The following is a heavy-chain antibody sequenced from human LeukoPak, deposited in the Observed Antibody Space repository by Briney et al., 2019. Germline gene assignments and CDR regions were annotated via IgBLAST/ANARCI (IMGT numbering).Heavy chain of an antibody. CDR3: AKGLFSAFDKYLDS. CDR2: ISATSSDI. Sequence: GGSLRLSCAASGFDFESYTMTWVRQAPGKGLEWVSLISATSSDINYVESVRGRFTITRDNAKNSLFLQMDSLRVEDTAIYYCAKGLFSAFDKYLDSWGQGTLVTVSS. V-gene: IGHV3-21*04. CDR1: GFDFESYT. J-gene: IGHJ4*02. D-gene: IGHD5-12*01.